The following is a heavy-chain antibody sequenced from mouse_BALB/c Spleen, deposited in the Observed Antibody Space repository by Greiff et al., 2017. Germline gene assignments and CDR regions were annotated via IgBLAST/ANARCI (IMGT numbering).Heavy chain of an antibody. Sequence: VQLQQSGPGLVKPSQSLSLTCTVTGYSITSDYAWNWIRQFPGNKLEWMGYISYSGSTSYNPSLKSRISITRDTSKNQFFLQLNSVTTEDTATYYCARSGNDYDGYYYAMDYWGQGTSVTVSS. CDR1: GYSITSDYA. J-gene: IGHJ4*01. V-gene: IGHV3-2*02. CDR2: ISYSGST. D-gene: IGHD2-4*01. CDR3: ARSGNDYDGYYYAMDY.